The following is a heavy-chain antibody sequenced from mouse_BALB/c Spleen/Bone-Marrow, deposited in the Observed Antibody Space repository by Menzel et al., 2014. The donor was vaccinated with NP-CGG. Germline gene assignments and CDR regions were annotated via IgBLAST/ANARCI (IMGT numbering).Heavy chain of an antibody. CDR3: ARDYDGYYAMDY. CDR2: IHPSGSET. V-gene: IGHV1-61*01. Sequence: QVQLQQSGAELVRPGASVKLSCKASGYSFTSYWMNWVKQRPGQGLEWIGMIHPSGSETRLNQKFKDKATLTVDKSSSTAYMQLSSPTSEDSAVYYCARDYDGYYAMDYWGQGTSVTVSS. D-gene: IGHD2-4*01. J-gene: IGHJ4*01. CDR1: GYSFTSYW.